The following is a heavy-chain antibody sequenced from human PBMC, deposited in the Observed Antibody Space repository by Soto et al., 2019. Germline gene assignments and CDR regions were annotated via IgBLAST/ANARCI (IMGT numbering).Heavy chain of an antibody. CDR3: ARDPDLYSYGPLNYYYYGMAV. CDR2: ISSSSSTI. J-gene: IGHJ6*02. V-gene: IGHV3-48*01. D-gene: IGHD5-18*01. CDR1: GFTFSSYS. Sequence: GGSLRLSCAASGFTFSSYSMNWVRQAPGKGLEWVSYISSSSSTIYYADSVKGRFTISRDNAKNSLYLQMNSLRAEDTAVYYCARDPDLYSYGPLNYYYYGMAVWGQGTTVTVSS.